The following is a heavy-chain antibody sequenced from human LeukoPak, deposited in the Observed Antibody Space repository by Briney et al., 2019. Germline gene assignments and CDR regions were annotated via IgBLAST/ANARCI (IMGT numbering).Heavy chain of an antibody. CDR2: IYPGDSDT. CDR3: ARRYYYDSSGYYYDY. Sequence: PGESLKISCKGSGYRFTSYWIGWVRRMPGKGLEWMGVIYPGDSDTRYSPSFQGQVTISADKSISTAYLQWSSLKASDTAMYYCARRYYYDSSGYYYDYWGQGTLVTVSS. D-gene: IGHD3-22*01. CDR1: GYRFTSYW. J-gene: IGHJ4*02. V-gene: IGHV5-51*01.